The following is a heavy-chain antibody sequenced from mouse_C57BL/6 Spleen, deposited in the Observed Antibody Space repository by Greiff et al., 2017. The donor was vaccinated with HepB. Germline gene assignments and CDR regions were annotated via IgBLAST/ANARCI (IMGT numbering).Heavy chain of an antibody. Sequence: VQRVESGAELVKPGASVKISCKASDYAFSSYWMNWVKQRPGKGLEWIGQIYPGDGDTNYNGKFKGKATLTADKSSSTAYMQLSSLTSEDSAVYFCARGYGSSYLGYFDYWGQGTTLTVSS. V-gene: IGHV1-80*01. D-gene: IGHD1-1*01. J-gene: IGHJ2*01. CDR2: IYPGDGDT. CDR1: DYAFSSYW. CDR3: ARGYGSSYLGYFDY.